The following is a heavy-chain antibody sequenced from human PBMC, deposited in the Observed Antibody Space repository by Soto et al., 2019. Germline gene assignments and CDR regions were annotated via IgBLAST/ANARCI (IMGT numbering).Heavy chain of an antibody. V-gene: IGHV4-59*08. Sequence: VQLQASGPGLVKPSEALSLTCTVSGDSISSYSWNWMPQPPGKGLEWTGYIHYSGRTNYNPSLRSRVTISVDTSQNRFSLRLSSLTAADTAVYYYARWGRSRELDVWGQGTTGTVSS. CDR3: ARWGRSRELDV. CDR2: IHYSGRT. J-gene: IGHJ6*02. D-gene: IGHD3-16*01. CDR1: GDSISSYS.